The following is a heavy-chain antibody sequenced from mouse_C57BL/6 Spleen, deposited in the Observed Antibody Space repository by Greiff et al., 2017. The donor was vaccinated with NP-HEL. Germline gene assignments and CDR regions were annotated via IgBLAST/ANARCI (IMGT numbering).Heavy chain of an antibody. CDR3: AKSHYGSSHYYAMDY. CDR2: IWRGGST. CDR1: GFSLTSYG. D-gene: IGHD1-1*01. Sequence: QVQLKESGPGLVQPSQSLSITCTVSGFSLTSYGVHWVRQSPGKGLEWLGVIWRGGSTDYNAAFMSRLSITKDNSKSQVFFKMNSLQADDTAIYYCAKSHYGSSHYYAMDYWGQGTSVTVSS. J-gene: IGHJ4*01. V-gene: IGHV2-5*01.